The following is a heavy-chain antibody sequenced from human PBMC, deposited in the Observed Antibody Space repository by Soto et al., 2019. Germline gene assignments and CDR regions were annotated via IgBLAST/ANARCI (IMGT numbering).Heavy chain of an antibody. CDR3: AKDLRTTISDYGRDV. V-gene: IGHV3-30*18. Sequence: GGSPRLSCVASGFTFGSHGMHWVRQAPGKGLEWVAVISYDETNEHYVDSVKGRYTISRDNSKSILYLQMNRLSPEDTAVYKCAKDLRTTISDYGRDVWGKGTTVTVS. CDR2: ISYDETNE. CDR1: GFTFGSHG. J-gene: IGHJ6*04.